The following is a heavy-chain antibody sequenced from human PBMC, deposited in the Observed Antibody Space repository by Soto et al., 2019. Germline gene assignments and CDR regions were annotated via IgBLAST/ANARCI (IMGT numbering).Heavy chain of an antibody. J-gene: IGHJ3*02. CDR3: AREVVTPLNDAFDI. CDR1: GGSISSGGYY. Sequence: QVQLQESGPGLVKPSQTLSLTCTVSGGSISSGGYYWSWIRQHPGKGREWIGYIYYSGSTYYHPSLKSRVTISVDTSKNQFSLKLSSVTAADTAVYYCAREVVTPLNDAFDIWGQGTMVTVSS. V-gene: IGHV4-31*03. CDR2: IYYSGST. D-gene: IGHD2-15*01.